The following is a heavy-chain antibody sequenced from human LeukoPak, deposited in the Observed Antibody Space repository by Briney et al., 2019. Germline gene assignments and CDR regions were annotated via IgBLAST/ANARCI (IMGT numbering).Heavy chain of an antibody. CDR3: ARDVGHDYVWGSYRYTFDY. V-gene: IGHV4-34*01. CDR2: INHSGST. Sequence: PSETLSLTCAVYGGSFSGYYWSWIRQPPGKGLEWIGEINHSGSTNYNPSLKSRVTISVDTSKNQFSLKLSSVTAADTAVYYCARDVGHDYVWGSYRYTFDYWGQGTLVTVSS. J-gene: IGHJ4*02. CDR1: GGSFSGYY. D-gene: IGHD3-16*02.